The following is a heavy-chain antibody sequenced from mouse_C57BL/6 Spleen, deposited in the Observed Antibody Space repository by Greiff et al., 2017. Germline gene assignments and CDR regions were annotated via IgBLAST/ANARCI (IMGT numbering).Heavy chain of an antibody. Sequence: EVKLMESGGGLVKPGGSLKLSCAASGFTFSDYGMHWVRQAPEKGLEWVAYISSGSSTIYYADTVKGRFTISRDNAKNTLFLQMTSLRSEDTAMYYCARGRLRRDYAMDYWGQGTSVTVSS. CDR3: ARGRLRRDYAMDY. V-gene: IGHV5-17*01. D-gene: IGHD2-4*01. CDR1: GFTFSDYG. J-gene: IGHJ4*01. CDR2: ISSGSSTI.